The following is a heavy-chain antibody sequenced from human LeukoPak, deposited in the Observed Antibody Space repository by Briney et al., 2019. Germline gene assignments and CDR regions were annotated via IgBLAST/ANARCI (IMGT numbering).Heavy chain of an antibody. CDR2: INYGGTT. Sequence: SETLSLTCTVSDGSISTSSYYWGWIRQPPGKGLEWIGSINYGGTTNYNPSLKSRVTIFVDTSKNQFSLKLRSVTAADTAAYYCARWSTTVFDYWGQGTLVTVSS. CDR1: DGSISTSSYY. V-gene: IGHV4-39*01. D-gene: IGHD4-17*01. J-gene: IGHJ4*02. CDR3: ARWSTTVFDY.